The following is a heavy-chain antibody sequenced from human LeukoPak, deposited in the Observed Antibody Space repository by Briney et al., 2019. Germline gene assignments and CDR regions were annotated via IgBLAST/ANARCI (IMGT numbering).Heavy chain of an antibody. CDR3: AGSDKFRVDY. D-gene: IGHD3-9*01. Sequence: ASVKVSCKVSGYTLTELSMHWVRQAPGKGLEWMGGFDPEDGGTIYARKFQGRVTMTEDTSTDTAYMELSSLRSEDTAVYYCAGSDKFRVDYWGQGTLVTVSS. J-gene: IGHJ4*02. CDR1: GYTLTELS. CDR2: FDPEDGGT. V-gene: IGHV1-24*01.